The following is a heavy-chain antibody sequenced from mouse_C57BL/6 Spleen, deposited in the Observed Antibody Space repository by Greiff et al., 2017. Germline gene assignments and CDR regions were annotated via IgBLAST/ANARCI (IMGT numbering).Heavy chain of an antibody. D-gene: IGHD2-5*01. J-gene: IGHJ1*03. Sequence: EVKLMESGPGLVKPSQSLSLTCSVTGYSITSGYYWNWIRQFPGNKLEWMGYISYDGSNNYNPSLKNRISITRDTSKNQFFLKLNSVTTEDTATYYCARDGSNYSRADVWGTGTTVTVSS. V-gene: IGHV3-6*01. CDR1: GYSITSGYY. CDR2: ISYDGSN. CDR3: ARDGSNYSRADV.